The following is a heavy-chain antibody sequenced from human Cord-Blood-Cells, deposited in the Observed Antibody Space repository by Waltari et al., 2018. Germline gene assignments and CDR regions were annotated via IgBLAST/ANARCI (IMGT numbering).Heavy chain of an antibody. J-gene: IGHJ4*02. CDR1: GYTFTSYG. CDR3: ARDSIPLSDIVVVVAATLDY. D-gene: IGHD2-15*01. Sequence: QVQLVQSGAKVKKPGASVKVSCKASGYTFTSYGISWVRQAPGQGLEWMGWISAYNGNTNYAQKLQGRVTMTTDTSTSTAYMELRSLRSDDTAVYYCARDSIPLSDIVVVVAATLDYWGQGTLVTVSS. V-gene: IGHV1-18*01. CDR2: ISAYNGNT.